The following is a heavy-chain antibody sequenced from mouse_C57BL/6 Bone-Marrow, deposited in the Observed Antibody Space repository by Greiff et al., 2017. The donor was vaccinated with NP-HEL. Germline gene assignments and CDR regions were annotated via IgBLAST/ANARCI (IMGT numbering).Heavy chain of an antibody. D-gene: IGHD2-2*01. V-gene: IGHV1-53*01. CDR1: GYTFTSYW. CDR3: AREGVMVTTDWCFEV. Sequence: QVQLQQPGTELVKPGASVKLSCKASGYTFTSYWMHWVKQRPGQGLEWIGNINPSNGGTNYNEKFKSKATLTVDKSSSTAYLQLSRLTSEDSAVYYFAREGVMVTTDWCFEVWGTGTTVTVSS. J-gene: IGHJ1*03. CDR2: INPSNGGT.